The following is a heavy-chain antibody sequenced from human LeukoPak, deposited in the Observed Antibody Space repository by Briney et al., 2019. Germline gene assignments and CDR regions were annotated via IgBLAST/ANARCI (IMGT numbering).Heavy chain of an antibody. CDR2: ISGSGGST. V-gene: IGHV3-23*01. D-gene: IGHD5-18*01. Sequence: GGSLRLSXAASGFTFSSYAMSWVCQAPGKGLEWVSAISGSGGSTYYADSVKGRFTISRDNSKNTLYLQMNSLRAEDTAVYYCAKDPPQMIQLWLPYDAFDIWGQGTMVTVSS. J-gene: IGHJ3*02. CDR3: AKDPPQMIQLWLPYDAFDI. CDR1: GFTFSSYA.